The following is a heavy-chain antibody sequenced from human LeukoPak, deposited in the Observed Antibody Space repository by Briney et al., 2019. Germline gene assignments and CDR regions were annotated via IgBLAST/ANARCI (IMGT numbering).Heavy chain of an antibody. CDR2: IWNDGTNK. CDR1: GFTFSSYG. Sequence: PGRSLRLSCAASGFTFSSYGMHWVRQAPGKGLEWVAVIWNDGTNKYYADSVKGRFTISRDNSKNTLHLQMNSLRDEDTAVYYCARVVGSGWPPFDHWGQGTLVTVSS. J-gene: IGHJ4*02. V-gene: IGHV3-33*01. CDR3: ARVVGSGWPPFDH. D-gene: IGHD6-19*01.